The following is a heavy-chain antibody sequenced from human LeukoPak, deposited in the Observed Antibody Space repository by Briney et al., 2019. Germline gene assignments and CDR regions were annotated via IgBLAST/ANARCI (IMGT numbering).Heavy chain of an antibody. Sequence: GASVKVSCKASGGTFSSYAISWVRQAPGQGLEWMGGIIPIFGTANYAQKFQGRVTITADEFTSTAYMELSSLRSEDTAVYYCARGGEIAAAGFDYWGQGTLVTVSS. CDR3: ARGGEIAAAGFDY. CDR1: GGTFSSYA. CDR2: IIPIFGTA. D-gene: IGHD6-13*01. J-gene: IGHJ4*02. V-gene: IGHV1-69*13.